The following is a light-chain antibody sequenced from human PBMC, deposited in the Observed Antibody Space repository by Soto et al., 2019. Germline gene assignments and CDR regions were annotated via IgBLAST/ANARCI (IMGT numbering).Light chain of an antibody. J-gene: IGKJ1*01. CDR1: QSISSW. CDR2: KAS. Sequence: DIQMTQSPSTLSASVGDRVTITCRASQSISSWLAWYQQKPGKAPKLLIYKASSLESGVPSRFSGSGSATEFTLTISGLQPDDFATYYCQQYNRYSRTFGQGTKVEIK. V-gene: IGKV1-5*03. CDR3: QQYNRYSRT.